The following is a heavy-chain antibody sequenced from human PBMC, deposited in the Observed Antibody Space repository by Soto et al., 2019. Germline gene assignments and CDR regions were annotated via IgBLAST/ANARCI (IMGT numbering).Heavy chain of an antibody. J-gene: IGHJ6*03. CDR1: GYTSTSYA. D-gene: IGHD6-13*01. V-gene: IGHV1-3*01. CDR3: ARDGEKTYICSWYLPYYYIGV. CDR2: INAGNGNT. Sequence: ASVKVSCKASGYTSTSYAMHWVRQAPGQRLEWMGWINAGNGNTKYSQKFQGRVTITRDTSASTAYMELSSLRSEDTAVYYCARDGEKTYICSWYLPYYYIGVWGKGTTVTVSS.